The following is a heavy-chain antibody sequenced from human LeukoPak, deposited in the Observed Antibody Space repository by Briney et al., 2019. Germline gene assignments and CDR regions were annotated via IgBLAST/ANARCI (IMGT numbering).Heavy chain of an antibody. V-gene: IGHV2-70*11. D-gene: IGHD1-26*01. Sequence: SGPTLVNPTQTLTLTCTFSGFSLSTSGMGVSWIRHPPGKALEWLARIDWDDDKYSSPYVKTRLTICKDNFKNQVVLKMTNMDPVDTATYYCARISYSGSYHYFDYWGQGTLVTVSS. CDR3: ARISYSGSYHYFDY. CDR1: GFSLSTSGMG. J-gene: IGHJ4*02. CDR2: IDWDDDK.